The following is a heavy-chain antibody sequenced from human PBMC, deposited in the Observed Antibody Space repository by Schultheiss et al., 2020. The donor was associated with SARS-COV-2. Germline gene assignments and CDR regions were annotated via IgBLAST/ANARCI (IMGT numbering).Heavy chain of an antibody. Sequence: SQTLSLTCTVSGGSISSYYWSWIRQPPGKGLEWIGSIYYSGSTYYNPSLKSRVTISVDTSKNQFSLKLSSVTAADTAVYYCARAIAAAGIWFDPWGQGTLVTVSS. CDR1: GGSISSYY. V-gene: IGHV4-59*12. CDR2: IYYSGST. J-gene: IGHJ5*02. CDR3: ARAIAAAGIWFDP. D-gene: IGHD6-13*01.